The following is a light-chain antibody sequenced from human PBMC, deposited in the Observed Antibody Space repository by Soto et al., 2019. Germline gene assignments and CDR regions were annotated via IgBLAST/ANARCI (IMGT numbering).Light chain of an antibody. CDR1: QYINTR. Sequence: EIVLTQSPGTLSLSPGEGATLSCRASQYINTRLAWYQHRSGQAPRLLIYQTSIRAAGIPARFSASGTGTDFTLTISRLEPEDFAVYYCQQYSASPSITFGQGTRLEIK. CDR3: QQYSASPSIT. CDR2: QTS. V-gene: IGKV3-20*01. J-gene: IGKJ5*01.